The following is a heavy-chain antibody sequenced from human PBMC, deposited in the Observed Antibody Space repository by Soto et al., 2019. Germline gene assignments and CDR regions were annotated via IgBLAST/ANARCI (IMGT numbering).Heavy chain of an antibody. V-gene: IGHV1-69*01. CDR1: GGTFSSYA. CDR2: IIPIFGTA. CDR3: ARDTDNVIAAAGIAPHGH. J-gene: IGHJ4*02. D-gene: IGHD6-13*01. Sequence: QVQLVQSGAEVKKPGSSVKVSCKASGGTFSSYAISWVRQAPGQGLEWMGGIIPIFGTANYAQKFQGRVTITADESTSTAYMELSSLRSEDTAVYYCARDTDNVIAAAGIAPHGHWGQGTLVTVSS.